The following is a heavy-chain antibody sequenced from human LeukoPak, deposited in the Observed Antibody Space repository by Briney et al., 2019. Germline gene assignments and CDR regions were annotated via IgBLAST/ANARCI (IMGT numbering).Heavy chain of an antibody. CDR3: TRVRQDFWSGYLFDY. D-gene: IGHD3-3*01. CDR2: IYYSGST. Sequence: PSETLSLTCTVSGGSISSYYWSWIRQPPGKGLEWIGYIYYSGSTNYNPSLKSRVTISVDTSKNQFSLKLSSVTAADTAVYYCTRVRQDFWSGYLFDYWGQGTLVTVSS. J-gene: IGHJ4*02. V-gene: IGHV4-59*01. CDR1: GGSISSYY.